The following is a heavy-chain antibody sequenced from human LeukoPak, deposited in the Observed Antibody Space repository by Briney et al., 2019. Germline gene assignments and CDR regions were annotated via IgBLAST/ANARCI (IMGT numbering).Heavy chain of an antibody. Sequence: GESLKISCKGSGYSFTSYWIGWVRQMPGKVLEWMGIIYPGDSDPRYSPSFQGQVTISADKSISTAYLQWSSLKASDTAMYYCARASIAARLPHFDYWGQGTLVTVSS. J-gene: IGHJ4*02. V-gene: IGHV5-51*01. CDR1: GYSFTSYW. D-gene: IGHD6-6*01. CDR2: IYPGDSDP. CDR3: ARASIAARLPHFDY.